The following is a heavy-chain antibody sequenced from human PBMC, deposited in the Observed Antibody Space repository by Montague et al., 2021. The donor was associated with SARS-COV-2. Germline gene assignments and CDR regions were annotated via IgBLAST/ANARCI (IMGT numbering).Heavy chain of an antibody. CDR3: ARVVDYGDYEFDY. D-gene: IGHD4-17*01. J-gene: IGHJ4*02. V-gene: IGHV3-30*04. Sequence: SLRLSCAASGFTFSSYAMHWVRQAPGKGLEWVAVISYDGSNKYYVDSVKGRFTISRDNSKNTLYLQMNSLRAEDTAVYYCARVVDYGDYEFDYWGQGTLVTVSS. CDR2: ISYDGSNK. CDR1: GFTFSSYA.